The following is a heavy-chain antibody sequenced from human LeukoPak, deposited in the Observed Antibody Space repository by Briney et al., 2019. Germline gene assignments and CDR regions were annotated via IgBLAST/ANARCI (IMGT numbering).Heavy chain of an antibody. J-gene: IGHJ6*03. CDR3: ATIRSAYDYYYYYMDV. Sequence: SETLSLTCTVSGGSISSYYWSWIRQPPGKGLEWIGYIYYSGSTNYNPSLKSRVTISVDASKNQFSLKLSSVTAADTAIYYCATIRSAYDYYYYYMDVWGKGTTVTVSS. V-gene: IGHV4-59*01. CDR1: GGSISSYY. D-gene: IGHD3-3*01. CDR2: IYYSGST.